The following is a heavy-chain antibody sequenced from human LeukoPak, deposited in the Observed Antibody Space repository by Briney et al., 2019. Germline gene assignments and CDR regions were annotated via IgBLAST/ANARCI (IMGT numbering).Heavy chain of an antibody. CDR2: ISYTGADT. D-gene: IGHD3-10*01. V-gene: IGHV3-23*01. J-gene: IGHJ4*02. CDR3: GYGSGSFFPRYYFDY. Sequence: PGGSLRLSCAVSGFTVSGDYMSWVRQAPGKGLEWVSAISYTGADTFYADSVKGRFTISRDNSKNTLYLQLDRLTVDDTAVYYCGYGSGSFFPRYYFDYWGQGALVAVSS. CDR1: GFTVSGDY.